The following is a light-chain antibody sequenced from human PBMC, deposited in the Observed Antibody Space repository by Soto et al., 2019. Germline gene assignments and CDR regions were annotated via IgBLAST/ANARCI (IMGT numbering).Light chain of an antibody. CDR3: QPFGTSRYT. J-gene: IGKJ2*01. Sequence: EIVLTQSPGTLSLSPGERASLSCRATQIISSTYLAWYQHRPGQPPRLLIYGASTRATGIPDRFSGSGSGTDFTLTISRLEPEDFAVYYCQPFGTSRYTFGQGTKLDIK. CDR1: QIISSTY. CDR2: GAS. V-gene: IGKV3-20*01.